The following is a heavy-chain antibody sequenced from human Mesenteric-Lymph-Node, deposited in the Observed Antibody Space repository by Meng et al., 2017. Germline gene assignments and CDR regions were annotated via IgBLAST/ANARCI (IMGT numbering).Heavy chain of an antibody. V-gene: IGHV3-33*01. CDR3: ARDILRIFYYGMDV. Sequence: GESLKISCAASGFTFSSYGMHWVRQAPGKGLEWVAVIWYDGSNKYYADSVKGRFTISRDNSKNTLYLQMNSLRAEDTAVYYCARDILRIFYYGMDVWGQGTTVTVSS. CDR2: IWYDGSNK. J-gene: IGHJ6*02. CDR1: GFTFSSYG. D-gene: IGHD5/OR15-5a*01.